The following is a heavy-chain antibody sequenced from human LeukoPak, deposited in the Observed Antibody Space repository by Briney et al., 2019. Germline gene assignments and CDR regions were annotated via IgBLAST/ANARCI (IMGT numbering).Heavy chain of an antibody. CDR2: IKEGGSEK. CDR3: ARGPH. CDR1: GFTFTNYW. J-gene: IGHJ4*02. V-gene: IGHV3-7*01. Sequence: GGSLRLSCAASGFTFTNYWMSWVRQAPGKGLEWVASIKEGGSEKYYVDSVKGRFTVSRDNAKNSVYLQMNSLRTEDTAVCYCARGPHWGQGTLVTVSS.